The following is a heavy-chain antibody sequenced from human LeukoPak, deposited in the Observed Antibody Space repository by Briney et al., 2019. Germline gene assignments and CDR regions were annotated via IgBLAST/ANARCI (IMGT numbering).Heavy chain of an antibody. CDR1: GFTFSTSG. Sequence: GGSLRLSCAASGFTFSTSGMNWVRQAPGKGLEWVSYIISSSNTIYYADSVKGRFTISRDNSKNSLYLQMNSLKAEDTAVYYCAREEKMEEGYYYFMDVWGKGTTVTVSS. CDR2: IISSSNTI. CDR3: AREEKMEEGYYYFMDV. D-gene: IGHD5-24*01. J-gene: IGHJ6*03. V-gene: IGHV3-48*01.